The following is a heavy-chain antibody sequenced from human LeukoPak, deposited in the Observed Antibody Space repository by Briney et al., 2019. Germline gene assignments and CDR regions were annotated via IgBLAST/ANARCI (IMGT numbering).Heavy chain of an antibody. Sequence: SQTLSLTCTVSGGSISSGSYYWSWIRQPAGKGLEWIGRIYTSGSTNYSPSLKSRVTISVDTSKNQFSLKLSSVTAADTAVYYCARDKRYLYYYYMDVWGKGTTVTVSS. J-gene: IGHJ6*03. V-gene: IGHV4-61*02. D-gene: IGHD1-1*01. CDR3: ARDKRYLYYYYMDV. CDR1: GGSISSGSYY. CDR2: IYTSGST.